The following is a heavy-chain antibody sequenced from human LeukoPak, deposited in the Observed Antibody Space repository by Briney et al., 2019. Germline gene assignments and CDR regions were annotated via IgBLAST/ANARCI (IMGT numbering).Heavy chain of an antibody. D-gene: IGHD5-24*01. CDR1: GGTFTIYA. Sequence: SVTVSFTSSGGTFTIYAISWVRQAPGQGHEWMGGIITIFGTANYSQTFQGRVTITTAESTSTAYMELSSLRSDDTAVYYCAREGRRDGYNCHDYWGQGTLVTVSS. J-gene: IGHJ4*02. CDR2: IITIFGTA. V-gene: IGHV1-69*05. CDR3: AREGRRDGYNCHDY.